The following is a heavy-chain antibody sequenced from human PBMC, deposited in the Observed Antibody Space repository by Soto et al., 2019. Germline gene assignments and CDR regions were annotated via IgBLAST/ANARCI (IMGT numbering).Heavy chain of an antibody. Sequence: PSETLSLTCAVYGGSFSGYYWSWIRQPPGKGLEWIGEINHSGSTNYNPSLKSRVTISVDTSKNQFSLKLSSVTAADTAVYYCARGLDCTNGVCFPAPFDYWGQGTLVTVSS. V-gene: IGHV4-34*01. J-gene: IGHJ4*02. D-gene: IGHD2-8*01. CDR2: INHSGST. CDR1: GGSFSGYY. CDR3: ARGLDCTNGVCFPAPFDY.